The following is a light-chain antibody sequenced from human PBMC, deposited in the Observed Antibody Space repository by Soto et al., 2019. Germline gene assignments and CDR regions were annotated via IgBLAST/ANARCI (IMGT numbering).Light chain of an antibody. J-gene: IGKJ1*01. V-gene: IGKV3-15*01. CDR1: QSVGSN. CDR3: QQYNNWPPDRT. CDR2: GAS. Sequence: EIVMTQSPATLSVSPGERATLSCRASQSVGSNLAWYQQKTGQAPRLLIYGASTRATGIPARFSGSGSGTEFTLTLSSLQSEDFAIYFYQQYNNWPPDRTFGQGTKVQIK.